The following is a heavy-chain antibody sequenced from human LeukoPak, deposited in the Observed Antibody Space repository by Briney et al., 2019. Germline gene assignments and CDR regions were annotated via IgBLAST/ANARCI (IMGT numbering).Heavy chain of an antibody. D-gene: IGHD2-15*01. Sequence: SETLSLTCTVSGGSISSYYWSWLRQPPGKGLEWIGYIYYSGSTNYNPSLKSRVTISVDTSKNQFFLKLSSVTAADTAVYYCARSTCSGGSCSIDYWGQGTLVTDSS. V-gene: IGHV4-59*01. J-gene: IGHJ4*02. CDR3: ARSTCSGGSCSIDY. CDR2: IYYSGST. CDR1: GGSISSYY.